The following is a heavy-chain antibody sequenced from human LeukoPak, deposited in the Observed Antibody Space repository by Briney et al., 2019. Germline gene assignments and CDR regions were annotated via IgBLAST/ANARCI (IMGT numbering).Heavy chain of an antibody. V-gene: IGHV1-2*02. CDR1: GYTFTGYY. CDR2: SNPNRGCT. D-gene: IGHD2-15*01. J-gene: IGHJ6*03. Sequence: ASVKVSCKASGYTFTGYYMHWVRQAPGQGLEGMGWSNPNRGCTAYAVKFQGRVTMTTDTSTSTAYMELSRLRSDDTAVYYCARDRGVDYCSGGSCSHYYYYMDVWGKGTTVTISS. CDR3: ARDRGVDYCSGGSCSHYYYYMDV.